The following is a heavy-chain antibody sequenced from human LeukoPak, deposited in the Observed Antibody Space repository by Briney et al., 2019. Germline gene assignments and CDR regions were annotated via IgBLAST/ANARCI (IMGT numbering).Heavy chain of an antibody. J-gene: IGHJ4*02. D-gene: IGHD3-22*01. CDR1: GFTFSSYS. CDR2: ISGSGGST. CDR3: ARGYYDSSGYYY. Sequence: GGSLRLSCAASGFTFSSYSMTWVRRAPGKGLEWVSAISGSGGSTYYADSVKGRFTISRDNSKNTLYLQMNSLRAEDTAVYYCARGYYDSSGYYYWGQGTLVTVSS. V-gene: IGHV3-23*01.